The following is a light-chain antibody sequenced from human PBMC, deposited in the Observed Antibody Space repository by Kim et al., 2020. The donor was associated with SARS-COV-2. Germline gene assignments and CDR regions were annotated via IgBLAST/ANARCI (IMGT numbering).Light chain of an antibody. Sequence: PGKSARITCGGNNIGSKSVHWYQQKPGQAPVLVVYDDSDRPSGIPERFSGSNSGNTATLTISRVEAGDEADYYCQVWDSSSDPRVVFGGGTQLTVL. CDR3: QVWDSSSDPRVV. V-gene: IGLV3-21*03. J-gene: IGLJ2*01. CDR2: DDS. CDR1: NIGSKS.